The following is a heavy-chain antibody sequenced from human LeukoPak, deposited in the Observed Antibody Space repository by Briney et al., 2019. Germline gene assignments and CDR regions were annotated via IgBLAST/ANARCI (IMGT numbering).Heavy chain of an antibody. V-gene: IGHV4-30-4*07. Sequence: PSETLSLTCAVSGGSISSGGYSWSWIRQPPGKGLEWIGYIYYSGSTYYNPSLKSRVTISVDTSKNQFSLKLSSVTAADTAVYYCARAGNSSGWYFDYWGQGTLVTVSS. J-gene: IGHJ4*02. CDR1: GGSISSGGYS. CDR3: ARAGNSSGWYFDY. D-gene: IGHD6-19*01. CDR2: IYYSGST.